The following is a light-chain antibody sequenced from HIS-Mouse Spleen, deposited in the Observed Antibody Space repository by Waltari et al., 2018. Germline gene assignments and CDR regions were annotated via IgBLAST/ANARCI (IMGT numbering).Light chain of an antibody. V-gene: IGLV3-25*03. CDR2: KDS. Sequence: SYELTQPPSVSVSPGQTARITCPGAAFPTHYAYWYLQKPGQAPVLVKYKDSERPSGIPERCSGSSSGTTVTLTISGVQAEDEADYYCQSADSSGTYSVVFGGGTKLTVL. CDR3: QSADSSGTYSVV. CDR1: AFPTHY. J-gene: IGLJ2*01.